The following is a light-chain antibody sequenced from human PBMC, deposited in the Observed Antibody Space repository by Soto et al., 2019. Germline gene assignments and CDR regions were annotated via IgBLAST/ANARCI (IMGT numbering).Light chain of an antibody. CDR1: QSVSSSY. J-gene: IGKJ1*01. V-gene: IGKV3-20*01. Sequence: EIVLTQSPGTLSLSPGERATLSCRASQSVSSSYLAWYQQKPGQAPRLLIDGASSRATGIPDRFSGSGSGIDFTLTISRLEPEDCAVYYCEQYGSSPPWTCRQGTKVEIK. CDR2: GAS. CDR3: EQYGSSPPWT.